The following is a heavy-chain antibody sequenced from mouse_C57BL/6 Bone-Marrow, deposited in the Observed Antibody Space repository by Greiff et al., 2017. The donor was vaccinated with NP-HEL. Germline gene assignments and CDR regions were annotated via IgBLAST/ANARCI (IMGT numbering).Heavy chain of an antibody. CDR3: ASPRYWYFDV. CDR1: GYTFTDYY. J-gene: IGHJ1*03. CDR2: INPYNGGT. Sequence: EVKLQESGPVLVKPGASVKMSCKASGYTFTDYYMNWVKQSHGKSLEWIGVINPYNGGTSYNQKFKGKATLTVDKSPSTAYMELNSLTSEDSAVYYCASPRYWYFDVWGTGTTVTVSS. V-gene: IGHV1-19*01.